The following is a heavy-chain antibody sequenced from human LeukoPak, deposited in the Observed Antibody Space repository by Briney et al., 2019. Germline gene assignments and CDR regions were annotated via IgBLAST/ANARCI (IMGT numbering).Heavy chain of an antibody. D-gene: IGHD4-23*01. V-gene: IGHV3-21*01. J-gene: IGHJ4*02. CDR2: ISTSSIYI. Sequence: GGSLRLSCAASGFTFSSYNMNWVRQAPGKGLEWVSSISTSSIYIYYADSLKGRFTISRDNAKHSLYLQMNSLRAEDTAVYYCARIIQMVTYYFDYWGQGTLVTVSS. CDR1: GFTFSSYN. CDR3: ARIIQMVTYYFDY.